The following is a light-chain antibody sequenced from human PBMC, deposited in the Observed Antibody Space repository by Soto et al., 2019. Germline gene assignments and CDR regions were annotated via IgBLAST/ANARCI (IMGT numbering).Light chain of an antibody. V-gene: IGKV1-39*01. CDR2: DAS. CDR3: QQSFASPPLT. J-gene: IGKJ4*01. Sequence: DIQMTQSPSSLSASVGDRVTITCRASQYISRYLNWYQKKPGKAPKLLIYDASSLQSGVPQRFSGSGSGTYFSLTISSLQPEDYATYYCQQSFASPPLTFGGGTKVDI. CDR1: QYISRY.